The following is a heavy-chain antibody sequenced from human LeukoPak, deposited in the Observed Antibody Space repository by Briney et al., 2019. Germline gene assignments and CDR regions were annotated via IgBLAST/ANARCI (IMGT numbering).Heavy chain of an antibody. CDR2: IYYSGST. Sequence: SETLSLTCTVSGGSISSYYWSWIRQPPGKGLEWIGYIYYSGSTNYNPSLKSRVTISVDTSKNQFSLKLSSVTAADTAVYYCARVEYYDFWSGVEGFDPWGQGTLVTVSS. CDR3: ARVEYYDFWSGVEGFDP. V-gene: IGHV4-59*01. CDR1: GGSISSYY. D-gene: IGHD3-3*01. J-gene: IGHJ5*02.